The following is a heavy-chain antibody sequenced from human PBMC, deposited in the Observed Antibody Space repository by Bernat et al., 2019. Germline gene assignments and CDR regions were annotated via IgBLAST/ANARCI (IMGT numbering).Heavy chain of an antibody. CDR2: IIPILGIA. J-gene: IGHJ4*02. Sequence: QVQLVQSGAEAKKPGSSVKVSCKASGGTFSSYTISWVRQAPGQGLEWMGRIIPILGIANYAQKFQGRVTITADKSTSTAYMGLSSLRSEDTAVYYCARGDYYGSGSYAYWGQGTLVTVSS. CDR1: GGTFSSYT. V-gene: IGHV1-69*02. CDR3: ARGDYYGSGSYAY. D-gene: IGHD3-10*01.